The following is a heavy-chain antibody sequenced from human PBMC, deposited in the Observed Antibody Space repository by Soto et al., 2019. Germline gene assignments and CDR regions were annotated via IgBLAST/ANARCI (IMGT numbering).Heavy chain of an antibody. CDR1: GGSISSYY. J-gene: IGHJ6*03. CDR3: ARGWNDGGAISYQYYYYMDV. Sequence: SETLSLTCTVSGGSISSYYWSWIRQPPWKGLEWIGYIYYSGSTNYNPSLKSRVTISVDTSKNQFSLKLSSVTAADTAVYYCARGWNDGGAISYQYYYYMDVWAKGNTVTVSS. V-gene: IGHV4-59*01. CDR2: IYYSGST. D-gene: IGHD1-1*01.